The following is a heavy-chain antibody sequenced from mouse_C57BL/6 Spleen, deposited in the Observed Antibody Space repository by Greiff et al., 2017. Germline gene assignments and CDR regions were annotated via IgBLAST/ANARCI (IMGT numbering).Heavy chain of an antibody. J-gene: IGHJ2*01. CDR2: ISSGGDYI. Sequence: EVQVVESGEGLVKPGGSLKLSCAASGFTFSSYAMSWVRQTPEKRLEWVAYISSGGDYIYYADTVKGRFTISRDNARNTLYLQMSSLKSEDTAMYYCTRAPYYSNYFDYWGQGTTLTVSS. V-gene: IGHV5-9-1*02. CDR3: TRAPYYSNYFDY. CDR1: GFTFSSYA. D-gene: IGHD2-5*01.